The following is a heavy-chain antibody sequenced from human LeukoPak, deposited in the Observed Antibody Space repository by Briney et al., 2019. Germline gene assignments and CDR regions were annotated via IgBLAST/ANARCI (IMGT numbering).Heavy chain of an antibody. Sequence: PSETLSLTCTVSGGSISSGHYYWDWIRQPPGKGLEWIGSIYYSGSTYFNPSLKSRVSIPIDTSQNQFSLKVNSLTAADTAVYYCARRDFDVLTGYRRVDPWGQGTLVTVSS. CDR3: ARRDFDVLTGYRRVDP. V-gene: IGHV4-39*01. CDR1: GGSISSGHYY. CDR2: IYYSGST. D-gene: IGHD3-9*01. J-gene: IGHJ5*02.